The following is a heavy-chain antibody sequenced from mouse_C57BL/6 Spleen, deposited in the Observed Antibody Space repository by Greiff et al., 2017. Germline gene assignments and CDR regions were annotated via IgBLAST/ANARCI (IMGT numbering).Heavy chain of an antibody. CDR1: GFTFSSYA. D-gene: IGHD1-1*01. Sequence: DVKLVESGGGLVKPGGSLKLSCAASGFTFSSYAMSWVRQTPEKRLEWVATISDGGSYTYYPDNVKGRFTISRDNAKNNLYLQMSHLKSEDTAMYYCARGTTVVALYAMDYWGQGTSVTVSS. J-gene: IGHJ4*01. CDR3: ARGTTVVALYAMDY. CDR2: ISDGGSYT. V-gene: IGHV5-4*03.